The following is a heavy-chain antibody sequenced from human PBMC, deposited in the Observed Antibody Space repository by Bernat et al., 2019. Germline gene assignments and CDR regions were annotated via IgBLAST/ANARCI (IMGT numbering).Heavy chain of an antibody. J-gene: IGHJ2*01. D-gene: IGHD2-15*01. V-gene: IGHV5-51*01. CDR2: IYPGDSDT. CDR3: ARQDCSGGSCYSAYWYFDL. Sequence: EVQLVQSGAEVKKPGESLKISCKGSGYSFTSYWIGWVRQMPGKGLEWMGIIYPGDSDTRYSPSFQGQVTISADKSISTAYLQWSSLKASDNAMYYCARQDCSGGSCYSAYWYFDLWGRGTLVTVSS. CDR1: GYSFTSYW.